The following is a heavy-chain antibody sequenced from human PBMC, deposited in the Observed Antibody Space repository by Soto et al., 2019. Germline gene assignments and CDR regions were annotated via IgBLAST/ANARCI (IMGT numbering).Heavy chain of an antibody. CDR2: INHSGST. V-gene: IGHV4-34*01. D-gene: IGHD2-2*01. CDR3: ARGTPRLPLYCSSTSCYHFYYYYMEV. CDR1: GGSFSGYY. Sequence: PSETLSLTCAVYGGSFSGYYWSWIRQPPGKGLEWIGEINHSGSTNYNPSLKSRVTISVDTSKNQFSLKLSSVTAADTAVYYCARGTPRLPLYCSSTSCYHFYYYYMEVWGKGTTVTVSS. J-gene: IGHJ6*03.